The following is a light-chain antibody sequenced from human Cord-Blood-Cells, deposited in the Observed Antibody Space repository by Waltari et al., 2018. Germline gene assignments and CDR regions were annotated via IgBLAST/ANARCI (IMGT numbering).Light chain of an antibody. CDR1: QEISNY. Sequence: DIQMTQSPSSLSASVGDRVTITCQASQEISNYLNWYQQKPGKAPKLLIYDASNLETGVPSRCSGSGSGTDFTFTISSLQPEDIATYYCQQYDNLPITFGQGTRLEIK. CDR3: QQYDNLPIT. J-gene: IGKJ5*01. V-gene: IGKV1-33*01. CDR2: DAS.